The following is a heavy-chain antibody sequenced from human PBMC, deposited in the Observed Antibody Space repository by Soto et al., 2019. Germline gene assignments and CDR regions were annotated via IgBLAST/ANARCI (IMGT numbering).Heavy chain of an antibody. CDR3: ARRVSGYHFRSGSGMDI. V-gene: IGHV5-10-1*01. Sequence: ESQKIPRNGSGYNFANYWVRWVRQMPGKGLEWVGRIDPSDSYTNYSPSFQGHVTISADKTISTAYLQLSSLKASDTDMYYCARRVSGYHFRSGSGMDIWGQGTTVTVSS. CDR2: IDPSDSYT. D-gene: IGHD3-3*01. CDR1: GYNFANYW. J-gene: IGHJ6*02.